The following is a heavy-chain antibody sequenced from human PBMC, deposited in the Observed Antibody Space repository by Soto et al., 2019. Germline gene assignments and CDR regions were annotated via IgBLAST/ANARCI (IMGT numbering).Heavy chain of an antibody. V-gene: IGHV4-31*02. Sequence: SETLSLTCTVSGGSISSGGYFWNWIRQHPGKGLEWIGYIYYSGGTYYNPSLKSRVTISVDTSMTAADTAVYYCAREPSIWGQGTLVTVSS. CDR3: AREPSI. CDR2: IYYSGGT. CDR1: GGSISSGGYF. J-gene: IGHJ4*02.